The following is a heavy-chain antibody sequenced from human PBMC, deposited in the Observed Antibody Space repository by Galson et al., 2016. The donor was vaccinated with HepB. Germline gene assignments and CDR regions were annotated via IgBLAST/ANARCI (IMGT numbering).Heavy chain of an antibody. J-gene: IGHJ4*02. CDR1: GYIFRTYP. CDR3: AREAERWNYLYY. V-gene: IGHV3-30*04. CDR2: ISSDGSNE. D-gene: IGHD5-24*01. Sequence: SLRLSCAASGYIFRTYPMHWVRQAPGKGLEWVAVISSDGSNEWYADSVKGRFTISRDTSQNTLSLQMSSLRPEDTAAYYCAREAERWNYLYYWGQGALVTVSS.